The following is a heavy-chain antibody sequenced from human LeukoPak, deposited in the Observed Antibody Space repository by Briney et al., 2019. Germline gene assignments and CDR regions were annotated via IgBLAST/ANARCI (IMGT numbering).Heavy chain of an antibody. D-gene: IGHD5-24*01. J-gene: IGHJ4*02. Sequence: RPSETLSLTCTVSGTLVSGFYWTWIRQPPGKGLEWIGFIYSAGTTSYNSSLQSRVTISVDTSKNQFSLKLKSVIAADTAIYYCAGRWRGTLDYWGRGTLVAVSS. CDR1: GTLVSGFY. CDR2: IYSAGTT. CDR3: AGRWRGTLDY. V-gene: IGHV4-4*09.